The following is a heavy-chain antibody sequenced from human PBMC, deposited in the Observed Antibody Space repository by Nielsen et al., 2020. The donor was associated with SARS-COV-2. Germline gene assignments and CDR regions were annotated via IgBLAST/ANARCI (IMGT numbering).Heavy chain of an antibody. J-gene: IGHJ4*02. D-gene: IGHD6-13*01. CDR3: ARDWRIGAAAGEGFDY. V-gene: IGHV3-7*03. Sequence: GESLKISCKGSGYSYTSYWMSWVRQAPGKGLEWVANIKQDGSEKYYVDSVKGRFTISRDNAKNSLYLQMNSLRAEDTAVYYCARDWRIGAAAGEGFDYWGQGTLVTVSS. CDR2: IKQDGSEK. CDR1: GYSYTSYW.